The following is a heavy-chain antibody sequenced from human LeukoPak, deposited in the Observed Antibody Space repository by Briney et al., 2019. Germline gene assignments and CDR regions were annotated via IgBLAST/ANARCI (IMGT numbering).Heavy chain of an antibody. CDR1: GYSISSGYY. CDR2: IYHSGST. J-gene: IGHJ4*02. CDR3: ARENRNSGSQRGFDY. D-gene: IGHD3-22*01. Sequence: PSETLSLTCTVSGYSISSGYYWGWIRQPPGKGLEWIGSIYHSGSTYYNPSLKSRVTISVDTSKNQFSLKLSSVTAADTAVYYCARENRNSGSQRGFDYWGQGTLVTVSS. V-gene: IGHV4-38-2*02.